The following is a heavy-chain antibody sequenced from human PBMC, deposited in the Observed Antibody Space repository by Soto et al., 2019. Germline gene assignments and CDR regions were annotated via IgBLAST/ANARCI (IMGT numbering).Heavy chain of an antibody. J-gene: IGHJ6*02. CDR1: GGSISSYY. CDR3: ARVFGGDCPHGMDV. D-gene: IGHD2-21*02. CDR2: IYYSGST. V-gene: IGHV4-59*12. Sequence: ETLSLTCTVYGGSISSYYWSWIRQPPGKGLERIGYIYYSGSTNYNPSLKSRVTISVDTSKNQFSLKLSSVTAADTAVYNCARVFGGDCPHGMDVWGQGTTVTASS.